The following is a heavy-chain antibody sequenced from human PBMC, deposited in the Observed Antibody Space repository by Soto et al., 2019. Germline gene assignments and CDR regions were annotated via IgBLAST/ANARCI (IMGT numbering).Heavy chain of an antibody. D-gene: IGHD6-13*01. V-gene: IGHV3-33*01. CDR3: ARDRIAHYYHYGMDV. J-gene: IGHJ6*02. CDR1: GFTFSSYG. Sequence: GGSLRLSCAASGFTFSSYGMHWVRQAPGKGLEWVAVIWYDGSNKYYADSVKGRFTISRDNSKNTLYLQMNSLRAEDTAVYYCARDRIAHYYHYGMDVWGQGTTVTVSS. CDR2: IWYDGSNK.